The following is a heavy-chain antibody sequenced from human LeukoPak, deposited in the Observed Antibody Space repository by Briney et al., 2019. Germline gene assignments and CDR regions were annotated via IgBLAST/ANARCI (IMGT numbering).Heavy chain of an antibody. CDR2: ISSSSSYI. Sequence: GGSLRLSCAAAGFTFSSYSMNWVRQAPGKGLEWVSSISSSSSYIYYADSVKGRFTISRDKAKNSLYLQMNSLRAEDTAVYYGARDVTLEVPAAPPGWFDPWGQGTLVTVSS. CDR1: GFTFSSYS. CDR3: ARDVTLEVPAAPPGWFDP. J-gene: IGHJ5*02. D-gene: IGHD2-2*01. V-gene: IGHV3-21*01.